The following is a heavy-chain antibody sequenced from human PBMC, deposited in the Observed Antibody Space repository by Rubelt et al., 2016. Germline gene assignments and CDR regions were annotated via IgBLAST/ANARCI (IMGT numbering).Heavy chain of an antibody. CDR1: GFTFTTSG. Sequence: GGGLVQPGGSLRLSCVASGFTFTTSGMTWIRQAPGKGLEWVSTIVYSGDYQYYADSVKGRFTVSRDNAMNSLYLQMNSLRVDDTAMYFCARDGSEWSRDYWGQGTLVTVSS. CDR3: ARDGSEWSRDY. J-gene: IGHJ4*02. V-gene: IGHV3-21*01. D-gene: IGHD3-3*01. CDR2: IVYSGDYQ.